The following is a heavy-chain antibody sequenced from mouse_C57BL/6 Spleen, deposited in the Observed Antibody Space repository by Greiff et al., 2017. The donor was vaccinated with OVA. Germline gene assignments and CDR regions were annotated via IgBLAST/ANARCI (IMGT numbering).Heavy chain of an antibody. V-gene: IGHV1-76*01. D-gene: IGHD3-2*02. CDR3: AGDSSGLWFAY. J-gene: IGHJ3*01. CDR2: IYPGSGNT. CDR1: GYTFTDYY. Sequence: QVQLQQSGAELVRPGASVKLSCKASGYTFTDYYINWVKQRPGQGLEWIARIYPGSGNTNYNEKFKGKATLTAEKSSSTAYMQLSSLTSEDSAVYFGAGDSSGLWFAYWGQGTLVTVSA.